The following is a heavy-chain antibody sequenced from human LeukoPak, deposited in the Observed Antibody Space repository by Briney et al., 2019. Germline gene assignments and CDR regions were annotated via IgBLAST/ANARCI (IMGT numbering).Heavy chain of an antibody. V-gene: IGHV3-21*01. J-gene: IGHJ5*02. D-gene: IGHD3-9*01. Sequence: PGGSLRLSCAASGFTFSSYSMNWVRQAPGKGLEWVSSISSSSSYIYYADSVKGRFTISRDNAKNSLYLQMNSLRAEDTAVYYCARGDGYLDWYGQFDPWGQGTLVTVSS. CDR1: GFTFSSYS. CDR2: ISSSSSYI. CDR3: ARGDGYLDWYGQFDP.